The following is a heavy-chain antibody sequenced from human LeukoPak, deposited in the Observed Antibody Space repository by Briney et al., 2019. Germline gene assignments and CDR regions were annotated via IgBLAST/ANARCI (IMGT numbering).Heavy chain of an antibody. V-gene: IGHV3-64*03. Sequence: GGSLRLSCSASGFTFSSYAMHWVRQAPGKGMEYVSAISSNGGSTYYADSVKGRFTISRDNSKNTLYLQMSSLRAEDTAVYYCVKVGGSVFDYWGQGTLVTVSS. D-gene: IGHD3-10*01. CDR2: ISSNGGST. CDR3: VKVGGSVFDY. CDR1: GFTFSSYA. J-gene: IGHJ4*02.